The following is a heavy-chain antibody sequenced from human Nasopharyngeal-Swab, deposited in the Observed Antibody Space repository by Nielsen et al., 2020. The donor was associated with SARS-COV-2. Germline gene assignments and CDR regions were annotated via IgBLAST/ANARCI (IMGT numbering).Heavy chain of an antibody. CDR2: ISYDGSNK. J-gene: IGHJ3*02. V-gene: IGHV3-30-3*01. D-gene: IGHD5-12*01. Sequence: GGSLRLSCAASGFTFSSYAMHWVRQAPGKGLEWVAVISYDGSNKYYADSVKGQFTISRDNSKNTLYLQMNSLRAEDTAVYYCARDPDVDIVATDAFDIWGQGTMVTVSS. CDR1: GFTFSSYA. CDR3: ARDPDVDIVATDAFDI.